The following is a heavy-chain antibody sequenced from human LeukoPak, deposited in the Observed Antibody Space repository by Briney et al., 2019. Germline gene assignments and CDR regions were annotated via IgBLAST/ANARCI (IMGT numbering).Heavy chain of an antibody. D-gene: IGHD3-10*01. J-gene: IGHJ4*02. Sequence: ASVKVSCKASGYTFTSYGISWVRQAPGQGLEWMGWISAYNGNTNYAQKLQGRVTMTTDTSTSTAYMELRSLRSDDTAVYYCARHLWFGEALGPRNYYFDYWGQGTLVTVPS. V-gene: IGHV1-18*01. CDR1: GYTFTSYG. CDR3: ARHLWFGEALGPRNYYFDY. CDR2: ISAYNGNT.